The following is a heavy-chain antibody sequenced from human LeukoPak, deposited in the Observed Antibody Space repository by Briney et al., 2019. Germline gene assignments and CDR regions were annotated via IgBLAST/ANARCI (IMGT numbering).Heavy chain of an antibody. D-gene: IGHD5-24*01. CDR1: GFTVSSYY. V-gene: IGHV3-53*01. CDR2: IYGGGST. J-gene: IGHJ3*02. Sequence: PGGSLRLSCAASGFTVSSYYMSWVRQAPGKGLEWVSVIYGGGSTSYADSVKGRFSISRDNSKNTLNLQMNSLRAEDTAVYHCARARSWPEHAFDIWGQGTMVTVSS. CDR3: ARARSWPEHAFDI.